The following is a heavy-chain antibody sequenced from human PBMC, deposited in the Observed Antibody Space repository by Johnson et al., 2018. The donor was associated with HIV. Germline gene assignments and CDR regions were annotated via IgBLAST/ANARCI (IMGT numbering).Heavy chain of an antibody. CDR3: AKATTGSDAFDI. Sequence: VQLVESGGGLVQPGGSLRLSCAASGFTFSSYWMHWVRQAPGKGLVWVSRINSDGSSPSYADSVKGRFTISRDNSKNTLYLQMNSLRAEDTAVYYCAKATTGSDAFDIWGQGTMVTVSS. D-gene: IGHD1-1*01. CDR1: GFTFSSYW. J-gene: IGHJ3*02. CDR2: INSDGSSP. V-gene: IGHV3-74*01.